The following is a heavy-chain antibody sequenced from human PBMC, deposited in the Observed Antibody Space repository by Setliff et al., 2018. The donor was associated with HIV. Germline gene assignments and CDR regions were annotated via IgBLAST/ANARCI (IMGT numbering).Heavy chain of an antibody. D-gene: IGHD3-16*01. CDR3: AKAWGSGYPSFESALMFDV. V-gene: IGHV3-48*03. CDR1: GFTFRNYE. CDR2: ISSSGGTI. Sequence: PGGSLRLSCAASGFTFRNYEMNWVRQAPGKGLEWVSHISSSGGTINYADSVRGRFNISRDNAENSLYLEINNVRVEDTAIYYCAKAWGSGYPSFESALMFDVWGQGTLVTVSS. J-gene: IGHJ4*02.